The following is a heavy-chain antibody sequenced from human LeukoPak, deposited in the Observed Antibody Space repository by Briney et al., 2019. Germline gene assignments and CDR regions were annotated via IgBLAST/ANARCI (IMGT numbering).Heavy chain of an antibody. D-gene: IGHD1-14*01. J-gene: IGHJ4*01. CDR3: VSPVFINF. Sequence: GGSLRLSCSASGFPFSTLGMHWVCQAPGKGLEHVSTIGSDGDGTYYADSVEDRFIISRDNSKNAVYLQMSSLRPEDTAVYYCVSPVFINFWGQGTLVTVSS. V-gene: IGHV3-64D*06. CDR1: GFPFSTLG. CDR2: IGSDGDGT.